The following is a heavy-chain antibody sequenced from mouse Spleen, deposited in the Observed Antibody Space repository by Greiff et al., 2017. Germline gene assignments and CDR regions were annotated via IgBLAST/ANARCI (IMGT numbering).Heavy chain of an antibody. J-gene: IGHJ2*01. Sequence: VQLQQSGPVLVKPGASVKMSCKASGYTFTDYYMNWVKQSHGKSLEWIGVINPYNGGTSYNQKFKGKATLTVDKSSSTAYMELNSLTSEDSAVYYCARYYHPWSPDYWGQGTTLTVSS. CDR1: GYTFTDYY. CDR3: ARYYHPWSPDY. V-gene: IGHV1-19*01. D-gene: IGHD1-1*01. CDR2: INPYNGGT.